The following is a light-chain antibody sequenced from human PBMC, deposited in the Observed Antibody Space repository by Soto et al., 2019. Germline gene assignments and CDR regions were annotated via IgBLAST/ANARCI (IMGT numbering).Light chain of an antibody. J-gene: IGLJ2*01. CDR2: GNN. CDR3: QSYYSNVSGPGVV. V-gene: IGLV1-40*01. CDR1: STNIGGCYD. Sequence: QSVLTQPLSVSGAPGQWVTISCTGSSTNIGGCYDVHWYQQLPGTAPKLLIYGNNNRPSGVPERFYGSKSGTSASLAITGLQAEDEADDYGQSYYSNVSGPGVVFGGGTKVTVL.